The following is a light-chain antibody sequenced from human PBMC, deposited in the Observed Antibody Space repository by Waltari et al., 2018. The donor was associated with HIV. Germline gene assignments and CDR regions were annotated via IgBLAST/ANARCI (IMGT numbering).Light chain of an antibody. CDR2: SND. CDR1: SSNIGSDA. J-gene: IGLJ2*01. V-gene: IGLV1-44*01. CDR3: VVWDARLNGLV. Sequence: QSVLTQPPSASGTPGQRVTISCSGSSSNIGSDAVNWYQQFPGTAPKLLIYSNDQRPSGVPDRFSGSKSGTSASLAINGLQSEDEADYYCVVWDARLNGLVFGGGTKLTVL.